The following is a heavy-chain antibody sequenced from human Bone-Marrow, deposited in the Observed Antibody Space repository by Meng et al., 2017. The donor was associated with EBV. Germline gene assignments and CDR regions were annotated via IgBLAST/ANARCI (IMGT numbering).Heavy chain of an antibody. CDR3: ARERGSRYYWLDP. CDR2: INPKSGAT. Sequence: EQLVQPGAEGKKPGAPLKVSCKASGYTFTDYFIYWVRLAPGQGPEWMGRINPKSGATNYAQKFQGRVTMTRDTSIDTVYMELTSLRSDDTAVYYCARERGSRYYWLDPWGQGTLVTVSS. D-gene: IGHD2-15*01. J-gene: IGHJ5*02. V-gene: IGHV1-2*06. CDR1: GYTFTDYF.